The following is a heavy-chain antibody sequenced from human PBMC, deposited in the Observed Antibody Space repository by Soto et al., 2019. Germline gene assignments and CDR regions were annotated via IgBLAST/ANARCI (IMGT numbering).Heavy chain of an antibody. D-gene: IGHD2-15*01. CDR2: ISGSGATT. CDR3: TKSSVHCSGGSCFDF. CDR1: GFTFSSYA. J-gene: IGHJ5*01. Sequence: EVQLLESGGGFIQSGGSLRLSCAASGFTFSSYAMSWVRKAPGKRLEWLSLISGSGATTYYADSVKGRFIVSRDKSKNTVYLQMNSLRADDTALYYCTKSSVHCSGGSCFDFWGQGTLVTVSS. V-gene: IGHV3-23*01.